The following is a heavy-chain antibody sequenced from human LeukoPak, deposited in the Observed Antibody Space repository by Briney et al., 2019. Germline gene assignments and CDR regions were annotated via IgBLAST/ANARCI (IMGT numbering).Heavy chain of an antibody. D-gene: IGHD5-12*01. CDR1: GFTFSSYA. J-gene: IGHJ4*02. V-gene: IGHV3-23*01. Sequence: PGGSLRLSCAASGFTFSSYAMSWVRQAPGKGLEWVSAISGSGGSTYYADSVEGRFTISRDNSENTLYLQMNSLRAEDTAVYYCAKKRPRGYEYYFDYWGQGNLVSVSS. CDR2: ISGSGGST. CDR3: AKKRPRGYEYYFDY.